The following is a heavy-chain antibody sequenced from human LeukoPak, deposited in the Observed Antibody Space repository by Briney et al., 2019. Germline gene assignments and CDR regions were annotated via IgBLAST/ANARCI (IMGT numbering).Heavy chain of an antibody. V-gene: IGHV1-69*05. CDR3: AREGTEDYSNRPQDPHGMDV. Sequence: GASVKVSCKASGGTFGSYAISWVRQAPGQGLEWMGGIIPIFGTANYAQKFQGRVTMTRDASTSTVYMELSSLRSEDTAVYYCAREGTEDYSNRPQDPHGMDVWGQGTTVTVSS. J-gene: IGHJ6*02. CDR2: IIPIFGTA. CDR1: GGTFGSYA. D-gene: IGHD4-11*01.